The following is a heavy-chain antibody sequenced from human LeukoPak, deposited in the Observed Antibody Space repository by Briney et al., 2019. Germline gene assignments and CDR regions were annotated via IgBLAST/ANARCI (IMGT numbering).Heavy chain of an antibody. D-gene: IGHD3-22*01. CDR1: GGSISSGDYY. J-gene: IGHJ3*02. Sequence: SETLSLTCTVSGGSISSGDYYWSWIRQPPGKGLEWIVYIYYSGSTYYSPSLKSRVTISVDTSKNQFSLKLSSVTAADTAVYYCARDFYDTSGYYSNAFDIWGQGTVVTVSS. CDR2: IYYSGST. CDR3: ARDFYDTSGYYSNAFDI. V-gene: IGHV4-30-4*01.